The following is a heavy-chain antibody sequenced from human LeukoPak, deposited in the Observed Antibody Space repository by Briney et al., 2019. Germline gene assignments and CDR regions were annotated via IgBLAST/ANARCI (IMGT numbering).Heavy chain of an antibody. D-gene: IGHD5-18*01. CDR2: INPNSGGT. J-gene: IGHJ6*03. V-gene: IGHV1-2*02. CDR1: GYTFTSNY. Sequence: ASVKVSCKAFGYTFTSNYMHWVRQAPGQGLEWMGWINPNSGGTNYAQKFQGRVTMTRDTSISTAYMELSRLRSDDTAVYYCARAGILLYYYYMDVWGKGTTVTVSS. CDR3: ARAGILLYYYYMDV.